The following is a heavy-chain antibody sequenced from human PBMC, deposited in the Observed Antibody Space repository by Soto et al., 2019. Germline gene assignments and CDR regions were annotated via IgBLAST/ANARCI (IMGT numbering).Heavy chain of an antibody. J-gene: IGHJ6*03. CDR2: IRSKAYGGTT. CDR3: TRPQGATITPLTMDV. CDR1: GFTFGDYA. Sequence: GGSLRLSCTASGFTFGDYAMSWFRQAPGKGLEWVGFIRSKAYGGTTEYAASVKGRFTISRDDSKSIAYLQMNSLKTEDTAVYYCTRPQGATITPLTMDVWGKGTTVTVSS. V-gene: IGHV3-49*03. D-gene: IGHD5-12*01.